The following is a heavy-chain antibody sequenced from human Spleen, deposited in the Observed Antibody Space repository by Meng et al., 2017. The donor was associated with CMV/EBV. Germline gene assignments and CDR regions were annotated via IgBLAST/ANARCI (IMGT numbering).Heavy chain of an antibody. CDR2: INPNSGGT. Sequence: ASVKVSCKASGYTFIGYYMHWVRQAPGQGLEWMGWINPNSGGTNYAQKFQGRVTMTRDTSISTAYMELSRLRSDDTAVYYCARAPKVVTPYDYWGQGTLVTVSS. V-gene: IGHV1-2*02. D-gene: IGHD4-23*01. J-gene: IGHJ4*02. CDR1: GYTFIGYY. CDR3: ARAPKVVTPYDY.